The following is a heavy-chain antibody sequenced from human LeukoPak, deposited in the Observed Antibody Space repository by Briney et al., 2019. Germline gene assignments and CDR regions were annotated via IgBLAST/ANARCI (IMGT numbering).Heavy chain of an antibody. D-gene: IGHD6-19*01. CDR3: AKSALIAVAGPDY. V-gene: IGHV3-30*18. CDR2: ISYDGSNK. J-gene: IGHJ4*02. Sequence: GRSLRLSCAASGFTFSSYGMHWVRQAPGKGLEWVAVISYDGSNKYYADSVKGRFTISRDNSKNTLYLQMNSLRAEDTAVYYCAKSALIAVAGPDYWGQGTLVTVSS. CDR1: GFTFSSYG.